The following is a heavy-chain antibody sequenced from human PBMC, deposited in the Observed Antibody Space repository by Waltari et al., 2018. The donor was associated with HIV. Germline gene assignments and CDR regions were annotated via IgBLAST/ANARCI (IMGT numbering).Heavy chain of an antibody. J-gene: IGHJ3*02. V-gene: IGHV1-18*01. CDR1: GYTFTSYG. Sequence: QVQLVQSGAEVKKPGASVKVSCKASGYTFTSYGISWVRQAAGPGRAWMGWISAYNGNTNYAQKLQGRVTMTTDTSTSTAYMELRSLRSDDTAVYYCARVYSGHLSPYGDYPGAFDIWGQGTMVTVSS. D-gene: IGHD4-17*01. CDR3: ARVYSGHLSPYGDYPGAFDI. CDR2: ISAYNGNT.